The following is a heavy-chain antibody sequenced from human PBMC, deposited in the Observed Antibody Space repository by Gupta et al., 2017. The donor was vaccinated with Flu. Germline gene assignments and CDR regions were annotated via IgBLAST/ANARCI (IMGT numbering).Heavy chain of an antibody. J-gene: IGHJ4*03. CDR1: GLPLSSFN. Sequence: EVQLVESGGGLVKPGGSLRLSCAAPGLPLSSFNINWVGHAPGKGLEWVSFISNSGEYIYYADAVKGRFTISRDNAKNSLYLQMNSLRAEDTAIYYCARVGYGSPSEPGPFDYWGHGTLVTVSS. D-gene: IGHD6-6*01. V-gene: IGHV3-21*01. CDR2: ISNSGEYI. CDR3: ARVGYGSPSEPGPFDY.